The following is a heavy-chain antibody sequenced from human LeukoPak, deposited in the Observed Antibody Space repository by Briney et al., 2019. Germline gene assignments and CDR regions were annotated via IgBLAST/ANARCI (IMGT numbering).Heavy chain of an antibody. J-gene: IGHJ3*02. CDR2: IYTSGST. V-gene: IGHV4-61*02. Sequence: SETLSLTCTVSGGSISSGSYYWSWIRQPAGKGLEWIGRIYTSGSTNYNPSLKSRVTISVDTSKNQFSLKLSSVTAADTAVYYCARAPRYYDSWSGSEAFDIWGQGTMVTVSS. CDR1: GGSISSGSYY. CDR3: ARAPRYYDSWSGSEAFDI. D-gene: IGHD3-3*01.